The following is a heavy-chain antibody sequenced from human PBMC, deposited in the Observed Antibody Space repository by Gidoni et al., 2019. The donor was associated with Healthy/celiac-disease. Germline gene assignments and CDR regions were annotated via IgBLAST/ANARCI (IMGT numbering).Heavy chain of an antibody. D-gene: IGHD6-19*01. CDR2: SSSRGST. CDR3: ARGGFRDSSGWYQH. CDR1: GGPISSYY. Sequence: QVQLQESGPGLVTPSETLSLTCTVPGGPISSYYWSWIRQPRGKGLEWSGYSSSRGSTNYNPSLKSRVTISVDTAKNQFSLKLSSVTAADTAVYYCARGGFRDSSGWYQHWGQGTLVTVSS. J-gene: IGHJ1*01. V-gene: IGHV4-59*01.